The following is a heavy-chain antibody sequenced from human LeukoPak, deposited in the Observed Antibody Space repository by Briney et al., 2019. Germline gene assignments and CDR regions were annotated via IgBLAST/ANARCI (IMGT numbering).Heavy chain of an antibody. CDR3: ARDLDGSATNWFDP. D-gene: IGHD3-10*01. J-gene: IGHJ5*02. Sequence: SETLSLTCTDSGGSISSYYWSWIRQPPGKGLEWIGYIYYSGSTNYNPSLKSRVTISVEPSKHQFSLKLSSVTAAATAVYYCARDLDGSATNWFDPWGQGTLVTVSS. V-gene: IGHV4-59*01. CDR1: GGSISSYY. CDR2: IYYSGST.